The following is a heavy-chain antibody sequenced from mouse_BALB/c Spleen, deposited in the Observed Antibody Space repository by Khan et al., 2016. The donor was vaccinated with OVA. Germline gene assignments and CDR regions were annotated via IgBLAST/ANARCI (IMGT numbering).Heavy chain of an antibody. V-gene: IGHV2-4*02. J-gene: IGHJ1*01. CDR1: GFSLTSYG. CDR2: IWSYGST. D-gene: IGHD2-4*01. Sequence: VELVESGPGLVQPSQNLSITCTVSGFSLTSYGVHWVRQPPGKGLEWLGVIWSYGSTDYNAAFISRLSISKDNSKSQVFFKMNSLQADDTAIYYCARFYDYEGYFDGWGAGTTVTVSS. CDR3: ARFYDYEGYFDG.